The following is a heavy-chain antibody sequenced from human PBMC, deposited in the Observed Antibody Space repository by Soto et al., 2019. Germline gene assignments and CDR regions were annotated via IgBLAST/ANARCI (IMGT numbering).Heavy chain of an antibody. J-gene: IGHJ6*02. CDR3: TTDTIYGDYGGDYGMDV. CDR2: IKSKTDGGTT. D-gene: IGHD4-17*01. V-gene: IGHV3-15*07. CDR1: GFTFSNAW. Sequence: GGSLRLSCAASGFTFSNAWMNWVRQAPGKGLEWVGRIKSKTDGGTTDYAAPVKGRFTISRDDSKNTLYLQMNSLKTEDTDVYYCTTDTIYGDYGGDYGMDVWGQGTTVTVSS.